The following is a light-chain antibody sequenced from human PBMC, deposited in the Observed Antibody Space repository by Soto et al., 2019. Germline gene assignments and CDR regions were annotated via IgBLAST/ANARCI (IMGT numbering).Light chain of an antibody. CDR2: GAF. V-gene: IGKV3-11*01. CDR1: QSVSSY. CDR3: QQRNVWPPVT. J-gene: IGKJ5*01. Sequence: EIVLTQSPATLSLSRGERATLSCMASQSVSSYLAWYQQKPGQAPXLLIYGAFNRATGIPARFSGSGSGTDFTLTISSLEPEDSAVYYCQQRNVWPPVTFGQGTRLEIK.